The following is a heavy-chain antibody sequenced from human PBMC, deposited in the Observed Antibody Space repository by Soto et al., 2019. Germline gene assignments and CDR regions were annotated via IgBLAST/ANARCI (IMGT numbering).Heavy chain of an antibody. V-gene: IGHV4-59*12. CDR1: GGSIGTYY. J-gene: IGHJ5*02. Sequence: SETLSLTCTVSGGSIGTYYWTWIRQPPGQGLEWIGYVYYSGGTNYNPSLKSRATISVDTSKNQFSLKLSSVTAADTAVYYCAREGFAYSGNLKWFDPWGQGTLVTVSS. CDR3: AREGFAYSGNLKWFDP. D-gene: IGHD1-26*01. CDR2: VYYSGGT.